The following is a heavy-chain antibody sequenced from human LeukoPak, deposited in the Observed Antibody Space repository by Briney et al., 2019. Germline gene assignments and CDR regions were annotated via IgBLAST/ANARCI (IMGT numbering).Heavy chain of an antibody. Sequence: GGSLRLSCAASGFTFNRYGMHWVRQAPGKGLECVALISDDGRTKFYADSVQDRFTISRDDSKNTVYLQMSSLRAEDTAMYYCARWNGDFLTGYYLDDWGQGTLVTVSS. CDR3: ARWNGDFLTGYYLDD. CDR2: ISDDGRTK. D-gene: IGHD3-9*01. CDR1: GFTFNRYG. J-gene: IGHJ4*02. V-gene: IGHV3-30*03.